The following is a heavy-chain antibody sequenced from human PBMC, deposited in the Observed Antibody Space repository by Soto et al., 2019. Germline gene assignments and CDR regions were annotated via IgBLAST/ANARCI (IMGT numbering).Heavy chain of an antibody. CDR2: IHHSGST. V-gene: IGHV4-34*01. CDR3: ARGHTTSGYDS. J-gene: IGHJ4*02. Sequence: SETLSLTCSVYGASFSGYYWSWIRQSPGKGLEWIGEIHHSGSTHYNPSLKSRLTFSIDESQSQFYMMLTSVTAADTALYFCARGHTTSGYDSWGQGSVVTVTS. CDR1: GASFSGYY. D-gene: IGHD2-15*01.